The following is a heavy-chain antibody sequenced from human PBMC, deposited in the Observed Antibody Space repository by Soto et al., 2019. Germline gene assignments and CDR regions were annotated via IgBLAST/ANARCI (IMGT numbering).Heavy chain of an antibody. J-gene: IGHJ4*02. CDR2: ISYDGSNK. CDR1: GFTFSSYG. D-gene: IGHD3-10*01. V-gene: IGHV3-30*18. CDR3: AKDYYYGSGSYYPADY. Sequence: LRLSCAASGFTFSSYGMHWVRQAPGKGLEWVAVISYDGSNKYYADSVKGRFTISRDNSKNKLYLQMNSLRAEDTAVYYCAKDYYYGSGSYYPADYWGQGTLVTVSS.